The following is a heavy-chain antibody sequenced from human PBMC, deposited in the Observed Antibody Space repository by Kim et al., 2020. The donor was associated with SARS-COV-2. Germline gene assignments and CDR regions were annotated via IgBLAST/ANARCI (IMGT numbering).Heavy chain of an antibody. J-gene: IGHJ6*02. V-gene: IGHV3-23*01. D-gene: IGHD6-19*01. CDR1: EISFSSYV. CDR2: ISGVGGST. CDR3: AKGHYTTGWSMGRWYNYGMDV. Sequence: GGSLRLSCAASEISFSSYVMSWVRQAPGKGLEWVSSISGVGGSTFHADSVKGRFTISRDNPKKMLYLQMNSLRAEDTAIYYCAKGHYTTGWSMGRWYNYGMDVWGQGTTVTGSS.